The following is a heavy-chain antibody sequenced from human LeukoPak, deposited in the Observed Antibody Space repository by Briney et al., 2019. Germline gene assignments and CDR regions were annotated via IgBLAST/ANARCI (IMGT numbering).Heavy chain of an antibody. CDR1: GFTFSRYW. D-gene: IGHD4-11*01. V-gene: IGHV3-7*01. CDR2: IKQDGSEE. J-gene: IGHJ4*02. Sequence: GGSPRLSCAASGFTFSRYWMTWVRQAPGKGLEWVANIKQDGSEENYVDSVKGRFTISRDNAKKSLYLQMNSLRAEDTAVYYCARDAGGAFGNYVNYFDYWGQGTLVTVSS. CDR3: ARDAGGAFGNYVNYFDY.